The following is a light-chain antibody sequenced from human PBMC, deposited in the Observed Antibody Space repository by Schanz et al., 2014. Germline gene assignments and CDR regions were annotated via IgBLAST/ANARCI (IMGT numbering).Light chain of an antibody. V-gene: IGLV3-1*01. Sequence: SYELTQPPSVSVSPGQTASITCSGDKLGDKYACWYQQKPGQSPVLVIYQDSKRPSGIPERFSGSNSGNTATLTISRVEAGDEADYYCQVWDSSSDWVFGGGTKLTVL. J-gene: IGLJ3*02. CDR3: QVWDSSSDWV. CDR1: KLGDKY. CDR2: QDS.